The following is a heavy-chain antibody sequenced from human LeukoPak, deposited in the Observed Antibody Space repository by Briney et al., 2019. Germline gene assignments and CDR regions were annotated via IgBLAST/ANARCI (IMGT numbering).Heavy chain of an antibody. Sequence: ASVKVSCKASGYTFTSYDINWVRQATGQGLEWMGWMNPNSGNTGYAQKFQGRVTMTRNTSISTAYMELSSLRSEDTAVYYCARDVRVWFGKFNWFDPWGQGTLVTVSS. D-gene: IGHD3-10*01. V-gene: IGHV1-8*01. J-gene: IGHJ5*02. CDR2: MNPNSGNT. CDR1: GYTFTSYD. CDR3: ARDVRVWFGKFNWFDP.